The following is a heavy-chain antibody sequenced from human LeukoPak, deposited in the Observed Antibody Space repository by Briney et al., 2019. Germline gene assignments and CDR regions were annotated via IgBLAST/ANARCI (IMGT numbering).Heavy chain of an antibody. J-gene: IGHJ4*02. CDR2: IKSKTDGGTT. V-gene: IGHV3-15*01. Sequence: GSLRLSCAASGFTFSNAWMSWVRQAPGKGLEWVGRIKSKTDGGTTDYAAPVKGKFTISRDDSKNTLYLQMNSLRAEDTAVCYCARRAGAYSHPYDYWGQGTLVTVSS. CDR1: GFTFSNAW. CDR3: ARRAGAYSHPYDY. D-gene: IGHD4/OR15-4a*01.